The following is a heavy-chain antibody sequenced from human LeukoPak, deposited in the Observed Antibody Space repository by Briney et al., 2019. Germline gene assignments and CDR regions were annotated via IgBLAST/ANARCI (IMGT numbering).Heavy chain of an antibody. Sequence: PSETLSLTCTVSGGSMNNYYWSWIRQPPGKGLERIGYIYYSGSTNYNPSLKSRVAVSVDTSKNQFSLKLSSVTAADTAVYFCARGGWSLDFWGRGTLVTVSS. CDR1: GGSMNNYY. V-gene: IGHV4-59*08. J-gene: IGHJ2*01. CDR2: IYYSGST. CDR3: ARGGWSLDF.